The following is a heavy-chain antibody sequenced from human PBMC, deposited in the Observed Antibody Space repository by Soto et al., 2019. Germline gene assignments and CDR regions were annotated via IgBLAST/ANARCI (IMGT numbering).Heavy chain of an antibody. D-gene: IGHD2-15*01. CDR1: GFTFSSYA. CDR3: AKCPIVAGTPIWFDP. V-gene: IGHV3-23*01. CDR2: ISGGGGST. J-gene: IGHJ5*02. Sequence: VGSLRLSCAASGFTFSSYAMSLVRQGPGKGLEWVSSISGGGGSTSYADPVKGRFTISRDNSKNTLYLHMNSLRAEDTAVYYCAKCPIVAGTPIWFDPWGQGTLVTV.